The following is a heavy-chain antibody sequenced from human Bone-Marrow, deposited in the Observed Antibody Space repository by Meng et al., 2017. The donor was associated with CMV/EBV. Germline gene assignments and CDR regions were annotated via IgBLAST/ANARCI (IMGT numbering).Heavy chain of an antibody. J-gene: IGHJ5*02. V-gene: IGHV3-21*01. D-gene: IGHD3-3*01. CDR2: ISSSSSYI. CDR3: ARDFYDFWSGYYTTGRDNWFDP. Sequence: GESLKISCAASGFTFSSYSMNWVRQAPGKGLEWVSSISSSSSYIYYADSVKGRFTISRDNAKDSLYLQMNSLRAEDTAVYFCARDFYDFWSGYYTTGRDNWFDPWGQGPLVTVYS. CDR1: GFTFSSYS.